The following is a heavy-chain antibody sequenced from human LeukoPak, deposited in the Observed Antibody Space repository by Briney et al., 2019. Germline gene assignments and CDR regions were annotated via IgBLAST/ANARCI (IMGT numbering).Heavy chain of an antibody. Sequence: GGSLRLSCAASGFTFSSYWMSWVRQAPGKGLEWVANIKQDGSEKYYVDSVKVRFTISRDNAKNSLYLQMNSLRAEDTAVYYCAREWYYDSSGYYYAPSFDYWGQGTLVTVSS. V-gene: IGHV3-7*01. CDR1: GFTFSSYW. D-gene: IGHD3-22*01. CDR3: AREWYYDSSGYYYAPSFDY. J-gene: IGHJ4*02. CDR2: IKQDGSEK.